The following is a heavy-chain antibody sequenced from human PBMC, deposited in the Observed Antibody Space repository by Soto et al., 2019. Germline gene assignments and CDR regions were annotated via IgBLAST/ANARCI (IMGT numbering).Heavy chain of an antibody. J-gene: IGHJ4*02. Sequence: GGSLRLSCAASGFTFSSYGMHWVRQAPGKGLEWVAVISYDGSNKYYADSVKGRFTISRDNSKNTLYLQMNSLRAEDTAVYYCAKDSTTMIVVVIGPDYWGQGTLVTVSS. CDR1: GFTFSSYG. CDR3: AKDSTTMIVVVIGPDY. CDR2: ISYDGSNK. D-gene: IGHD3-22*01. V-gene: IGHV3-30*18.